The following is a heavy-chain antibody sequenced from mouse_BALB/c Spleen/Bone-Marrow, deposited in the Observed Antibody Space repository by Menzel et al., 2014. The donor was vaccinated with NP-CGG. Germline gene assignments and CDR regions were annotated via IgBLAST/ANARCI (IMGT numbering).Heavy chain of an antibody. D-gene: IGHD1-1*01. J-gene: IGHJ2*01. CDR3: ASYYGSSYDYFDY. Sequence: EVQLQESGAELVRPGALVKLSCKASGFNIKDYYMHWVKQRPEQGLEWIGWIDPENGNTIYDPKFQGKASITADTSSNTADLQLSSLTSEDTAVYYCASYYGSSYDYFDYWGQGTTLTVSS. V-gene: IGHV14-1*02. CDR2: IDPENGNT. CDR1: GFNIKDYY.